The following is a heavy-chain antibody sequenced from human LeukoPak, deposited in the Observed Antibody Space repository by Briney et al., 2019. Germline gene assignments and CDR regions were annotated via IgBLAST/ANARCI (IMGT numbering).Heavy chain of an antibody. J-gene: IGHJ4*02. D-gene: IGHD3-22*01. CDR3: ARSVRSGYFDY. CDR1: GGSISSSSYY. CDR2: IYYSGST. Sequence: PSETLSLTCTVSGGSISSSSYYWGWIRQPPGKGLEWIGSIYYSGSTYYNPSLKSRVTISVDTSKNQFSLKLSSVTAADTAVYYCARSVRSGYFDYWGQGTLVTVSS. V-gene: IGHV4-39*01.